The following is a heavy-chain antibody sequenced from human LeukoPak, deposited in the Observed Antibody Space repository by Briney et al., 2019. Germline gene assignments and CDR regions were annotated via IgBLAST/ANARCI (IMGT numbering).Heavy chain of an antibody. CDR1: GFTFSSYS. D-gene: IGHD2-2*01. CDR3: ARVNIVVVPAAISSSWGHYYGMDV. J-gene: IGHJ6*02. V-gene: IGHV3-21*01. Sequence: GGSLRLSCAASGFTFSSYSMNWVRQAPGKGLEWVSSISSSSSYIYYADSVKGQFTISRDNAKNSLYLQMNSLRAEDTAVYYCARVNIVVVPAAISSSWGHYYGMDVWGQGTTVTVSS. CDR2: ISSSSSYI.